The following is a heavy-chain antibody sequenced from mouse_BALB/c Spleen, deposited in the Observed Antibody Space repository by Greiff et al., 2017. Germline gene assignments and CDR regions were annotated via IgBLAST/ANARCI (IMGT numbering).Heavy chain of an antibody. J-gene: IGHJ1*01. CDR3: AKNYYGNYPYWYFDV. V-gene: IGHV2-5-1*01. Sequence: QVQLKESGPSLVQPSQSLSITCTVSGFSLTSYGVHWVRQSPGKGLEWLGVIWRGGSTDYNAAFMSRLSITKDNSKSQVFFKMNSLQADDTAIYYCAKNYYGNYPYWYFDVWGAGTTVTVSS. CDR2: IWRGGST. CDR1: GFSLTSYG. D-gene: IGHD2-1*01.